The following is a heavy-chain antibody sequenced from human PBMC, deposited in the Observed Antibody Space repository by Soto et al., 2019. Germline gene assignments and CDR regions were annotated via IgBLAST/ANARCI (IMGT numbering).Heavy chain of an antibody. Sequence: PGGSLRLSCAASGFTFSSYSMNWVRQAPGKGLEWVSSISSSSSYIYYADSVKGRFTISGDNAKNSLYLQMNSLRAEDTAVYYCARGADSSGYYPYYYFDYWGQGTLVTVSS. CDR3: ARGADSSGYYPYYYFDY. CDR1: GFTFSSYS. V-gene: IGHV3-21*01. CDR2: ISSSSSYI. J-gene: IGHJ4*02. D-gene: IGHD3-22*01.